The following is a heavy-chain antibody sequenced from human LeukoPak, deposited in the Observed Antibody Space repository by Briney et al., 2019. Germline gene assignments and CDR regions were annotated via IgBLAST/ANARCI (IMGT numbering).Heavy chain of an antibody. CDR2: IYYSGST. V-gene: IGHV4-59*01. CDR1: GGSISSYY. Sequence: KASETLSLTCTVSGGSISSYYWSWIRQPPGKGLEWIGYIYYSGSTNYNPSLKSRVTISVDTSKNQFSLKLSSVTAADTAVYYCARQNLIEGRAFDIWGQGTMVTVSS. D-gene: IGHD3-22*01. CDR3: ARQNLIEGRAFDI. J-gene: IGHJ3*02.